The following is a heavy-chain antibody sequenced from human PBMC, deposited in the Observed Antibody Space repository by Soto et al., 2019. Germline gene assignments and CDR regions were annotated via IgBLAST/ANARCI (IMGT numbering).Heavy chain of an antibody. CDR3: ARSKRATWDNWFDP. Sequence: QVQLVESGGGVVQPGRSLRLSCAASGFTFSSYAMHRVRQAPGKGLEWVAVISYDGSNKYYADSVKGRFTISRDNSKNTLYLQMNSLRAEDTAVYYCARSKRATWDNWFDPWGQGTLVTVSS. V-gene: IGHV3-30-3*01. D-gene: IGHD1-26*01. CDR1: GFTFSSYA. J-gene: IGHJ5*02. CDR2: ISYDGSNK.